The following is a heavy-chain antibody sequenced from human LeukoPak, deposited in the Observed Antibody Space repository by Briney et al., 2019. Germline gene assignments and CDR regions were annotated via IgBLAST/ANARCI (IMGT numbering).Heavy chain of an antibody. Sequence: GGSLRLSCAASGFAFSSYSLNWVRQAPGKGLEWVSYIGTSSSRIYYADSVKGRFTISRDNAKNSLYLQMNGLRAEDTAVYYCARGPHYYDSSGYYYYYGMDVWGQGTTVTVSS. J-gene: IGHJ6*02. CDR3: ARGPHYYDSSGYYYYYGMDV. CDR1: GFAFSSYS. D-gene: IGHD3-22*01. CDR2: IGTSSSRI. V-gene: IGHV3-48*01.